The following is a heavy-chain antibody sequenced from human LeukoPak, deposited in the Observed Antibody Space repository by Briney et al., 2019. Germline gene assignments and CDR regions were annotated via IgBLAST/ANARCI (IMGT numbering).Heavy chain of an antibody. Sequence: SETLSLTCSVSGASISGGTYYWGWIRQSPGKGLEWIGSIYYTGSTYDNPSLKSRVTISVDTSKNQFSLKLSSVTAADTAVYYCARRGGSGRAFDYWGQGTLVTVSS. V-gene: IGHV4-39*01. D-gene: IGHD1-26*01. CDR3: ARRGGSGRAFDY. CDR2: IYYTGST. J-gene: IGHJ4*02. CDR1: GASISGGTYY.